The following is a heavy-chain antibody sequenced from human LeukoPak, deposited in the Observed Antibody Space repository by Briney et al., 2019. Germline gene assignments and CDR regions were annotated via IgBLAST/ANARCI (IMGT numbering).Heavy chain of an antibody. D-gene: IGHD6-13*01. CDR1: GFTFSSYA. J-gene: IGHJ4*02. CDR2: ISGTGTLT. V-gene: IGHV3-23*01. CDR3: AKKSSSWYGEFDY. Sequence: GGSLRLSCAASGFTFSSYAMSWVRQAPGKGLEWVSAISGTGTLTYYADSVKGRFTISRGNSKNTLYLQMNSLRAEDMAVYYCAKKSSSWYGEFDYWGQGTLVTVSS.